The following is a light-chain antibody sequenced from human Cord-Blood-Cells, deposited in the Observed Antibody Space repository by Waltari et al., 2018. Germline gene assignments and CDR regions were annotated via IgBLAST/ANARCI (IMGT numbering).Light chain of an antibody. CDR1: SSYVGGYHY. J-gene: IGLJ1*01. CDR3: CSYAGSYTYV. V-gene: IGLV2-11*01. CDR2: DVS. Sequence: QSALTQPRSVSGSPGQSVTISCTGTSSYVGGYHYVPWYQQHPGKAPKLMIYDVSKRPSGVPDRFSGSKSGNTASLTISGLQAEDEADYYCCSYAGSYTYVFGTGTKVTVL.